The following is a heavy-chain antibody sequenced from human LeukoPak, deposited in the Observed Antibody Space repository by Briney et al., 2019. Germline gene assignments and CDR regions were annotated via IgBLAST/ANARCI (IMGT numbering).Heavy chain of an antibody. CDR2: IYYSGST. V-gene: IGHV4-59*01. CDR3: ARRASGSSFDY. CDR1: GGSISSYY. D-gene: IGHD1-26*01. J-gene: IGHJ4*02. Sequence: SETLSLTCTVSGGSISSYYWSWIRQPPGKGLEWIGYIYYSGSTNYNPSLKSRVTISVDTSKNQFSLKLSSVTAADTAVYYCARRASGSSFDYWGQGTLVTVSS.